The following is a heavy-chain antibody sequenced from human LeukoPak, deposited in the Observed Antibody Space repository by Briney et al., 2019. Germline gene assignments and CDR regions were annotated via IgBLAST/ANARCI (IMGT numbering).Heavy chain of an antibody. D-gene: IGHD3-22*01. J-gene: IGHJ4*02. V-gene: IGHV3-7*01. CDR2: IKQDGSAK. CDR3: ATSYDSSGNN. CDR1: GFTFSIFW. Sequence: GGSLRLSCAVSGFTFSIFWMSWVRQAPGKGLEWVANIKQDGSAKYYVDSVKGRFTISRDNARNSLYLEMNNLRAEDTAIYYCATSYDSSGNNWGQGTLVTVSS.